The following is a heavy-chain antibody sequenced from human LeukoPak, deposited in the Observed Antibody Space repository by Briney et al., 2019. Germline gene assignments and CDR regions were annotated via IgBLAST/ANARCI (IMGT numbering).Heavy chain of an antibody. D-gene: IGHD4-11*01. CDR3: AKDAGEGTTPVS. J-gene: IGHJ4*02. CDR1: GFTFMNYA. V-gene: IGHV3-30-3*01. CDR2: ILRDGTTS. Sequence: GRSLRLSCAASGFTFMNYAMHWVRQAPGKGLEWVGIILRDGTTSLYADAVRGRFTISRDNSRNTIYLQMNSLTTDDTAVYYCAKDAGEGTTPVSGGQGTQVTVSS.